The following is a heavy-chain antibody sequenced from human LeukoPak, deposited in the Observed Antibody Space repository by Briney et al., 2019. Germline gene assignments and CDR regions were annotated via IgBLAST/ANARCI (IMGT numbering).Heavy chain of an antibody. J-gene: IGHJ6*03. Sequence: GESLKISCKGSGYSFTSYWIGWVRQMPGKGLEWMGLIYPGDSDIRYSPSFRGQVTISADKSISTAYLQWSSLEASDTAMYYCARQVAGARDYYYYYYMDVWGKGTTVTVSS. CDR2: IYPGDSDI. D-gene: IGHD6-19*01. CDR3: ARQVAGARDYYYYYYMDV. V-gene: IGHV5-51*01. CDR1: GYSFTSYW.